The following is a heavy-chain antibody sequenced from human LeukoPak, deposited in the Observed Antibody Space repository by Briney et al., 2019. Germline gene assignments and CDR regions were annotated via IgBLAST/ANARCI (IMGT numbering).Heavy chain of an antibody. D-gene: IGHD4-11*01. CDR1: GYTFTSYY. Sequence: ASVKVSCKASGYTFTSYYMHWVRRAPGQGLEWMGIINPSGGSTSYAQKFQGRVTMTRDTSTSTVYMELSSLRSEDTAVYYCASSTVTTAALDYWGQGTLVAVSS. V-gene: IGHV1-46*01. CDR2: INPSGGST. J-gene: IGHJ4*02. CDR3: ASSTVTTAALDY.